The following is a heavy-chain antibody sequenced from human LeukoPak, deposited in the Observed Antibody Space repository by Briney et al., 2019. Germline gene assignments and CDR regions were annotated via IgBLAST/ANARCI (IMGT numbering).Heavy chain of an antibody. V-gene: IGHV3-30*02. CDR1: GFTFSSYG. CDR3: ARDRPVSTYYFDY. J-gene: IGHJ4*02. D-gene: IGHD5/OR15-5a*01. CDR2: IRYDGSNK. Sequence: HSGGSLRLSCAASGFTFSSYGMHWVRQAPGKGLEWVAFIRYDGSNKYYADSVKGRFTISRDNSKNTLYLQMNSLRAEDTAVYYCARDRPVSTYYFDYWGQGTLVTVSS.